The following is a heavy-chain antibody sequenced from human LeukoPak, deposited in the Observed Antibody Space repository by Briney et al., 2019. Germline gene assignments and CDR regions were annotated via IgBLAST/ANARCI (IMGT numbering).Heavy chain of an antibody. CDR2: INHSGST. Sequence: SETLSLTCAVYGGSFSGYYWSWIRQPPGKGLEWSGEINHSGSTNYNPSLKSRVTISVDTSKNQFSLKLSSVTAADTAVYYGGFGSSPVSDAFDIWGQGTMVTVSS. J-gene: IGHJ3*02. D-gene: IGHD3-10*01. V-gene: IGHV4-34*01. CDR3: GFGSSPVSDAFDI. CDR1: GGSFSGYY.